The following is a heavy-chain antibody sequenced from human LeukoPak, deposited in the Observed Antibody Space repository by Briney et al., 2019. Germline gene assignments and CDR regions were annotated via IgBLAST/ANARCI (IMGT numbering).Heavy chain of an antibody. V-gene: IGHV1-3*01. J-gene: IGHJ4*02. CDR2: INAGNGNT. Sequence: ASVKVSCKASGYTFTSYAMHWVRQAPGQRLEWMGWINAGNGNTKYSQKLQGRVTITRDTSASTAYMELSSLRSEDTAVYYCARVRGYSYGYNYWGQGTLVTVSS. CDR3: ARVRGYSYGYNY. CDR1: GYTFTSYA. D-gene: IGHD5-18*01.